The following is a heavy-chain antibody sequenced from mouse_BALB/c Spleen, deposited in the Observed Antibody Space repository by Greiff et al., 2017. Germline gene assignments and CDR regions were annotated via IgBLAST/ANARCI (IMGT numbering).Heavy chain of an antibody. CDR1: GFSLTSYG. CDR2: ICSGGST. V-gene: IGHV2-2*02. J-gene: IGHJ4*01. Sequence: VMLVESGPGLVQPSQSLSITCTVSGFSLTSYGVHWVRQSPGKGLEWLGVICSGGSTDYNAAFISRLSIDKDNSKSQVFFKMNSLQANDTAIYYCARMGGNYAMDYWGQGTSVTVSA. D-gene: IGHD1-1*02. CDR3: ARMGGNYAMDY.